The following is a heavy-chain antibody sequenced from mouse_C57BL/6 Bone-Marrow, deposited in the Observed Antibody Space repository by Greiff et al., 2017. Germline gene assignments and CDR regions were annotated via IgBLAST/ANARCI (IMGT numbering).Heavy chain of an antibody. J-gene: IGHJ3*01. CDR2: IYPRDGST. CDR1: GYTFTDYT. Sequence: VQLQESDAELVKPGASVKISCKVSGYTFTDYTIHWMKQRPEQGLEWIGYIYPRDGSTKYNEKFKGQATLTADKSSSPAYMHLNTLTSEDSSVYFCARSTTVAPGCAYWGQWTLVSVSA. V-gene: IGHV1-78*01. D-gene: IGHD1-1*01. CDR3: ARSTTVAPGCAY.